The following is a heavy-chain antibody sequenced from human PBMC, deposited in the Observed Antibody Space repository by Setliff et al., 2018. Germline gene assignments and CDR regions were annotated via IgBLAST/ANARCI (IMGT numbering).Heavy chain of an antibody. Sequence: LSLTCAVSGYSISSGYYWGWIRQPPGKGLEWIGNIYHSGSTYYNPSLKSRVTISVDTSKNQFSLKLTSVTAADTAVYYCARHGLQFLEWLSAFDYWGQGTLVTSPQ. J-gene: IGHJ4*02. V-gene: IGHV4-38-2*01. CDR2: IYHSGST. CDR1: GYSISSGYY. D-gene: IGHD3-3*01. CDR3: ARHGLQFLEWLSAFDY.